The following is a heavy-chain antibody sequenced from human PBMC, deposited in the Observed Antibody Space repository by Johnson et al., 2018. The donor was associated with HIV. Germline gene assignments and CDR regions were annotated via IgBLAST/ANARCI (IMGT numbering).Heavy chain of an antibody. CDR1: GFTFDDYG. Sequence: EVLLVESGGGVVRPGGSLRLSCAASGFTFDDYGMSWVRQAPGKGLAWVSGINWNGGSTGYTESVKGRFTISRDNSKNTMYLQMNSLRIEDTALYYCANLGDYGGNNGFDIWGRGTMVTVSS. V-gene: IGHV3-20*04. CDR3: ANLGDYGGNNGFDI. CDR2: INWNGGST. J-gene: IGHJ3*02. D-gene: IGHD4-23*01.